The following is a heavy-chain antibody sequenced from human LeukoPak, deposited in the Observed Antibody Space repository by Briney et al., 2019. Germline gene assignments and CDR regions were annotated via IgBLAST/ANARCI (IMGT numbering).Heavy chain of an antibody. V-gene: IGHV4-59*12. CDR3: ARGPGGSSGWYYFDY. J-gene: IGHJ4*02. D-gene: IGHD6-19*01. CDR2: IFASGTT. CDR1: GGSISSYY. Sequence: PSETLSLTCTLSGGSISSYYWSWIRQTPGRGLEWIGYIFASGTTNYNPSLKSRVTMSVDTSKNQFSLKLSSVTAADTAVYYCARGPGGSSGWYYFDYWGQGTLVTVSS.